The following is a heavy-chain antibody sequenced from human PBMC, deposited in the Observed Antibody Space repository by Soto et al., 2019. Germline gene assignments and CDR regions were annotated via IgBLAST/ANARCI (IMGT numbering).Heavy chain of an antibody. D-gene: IGHD6-13*01. CDR3: AKEGSVTAALDY. J-gene: IGHJ4*02. V-gene: IGHV3-23*01. CDR2: LTGSGGAT. Sequence: EVQLLESGGGLVQPGGSLRLSCAASGFTFSNYAMSWVRQAPGKGLEWVSGLTGSGGATYYADSVKGRLTISRDNSNNPLYLQMNSLKAEDTAVYYGAKEGSVTAALDYWGQGILVTVSS. CDR1: GFTFSNYA.